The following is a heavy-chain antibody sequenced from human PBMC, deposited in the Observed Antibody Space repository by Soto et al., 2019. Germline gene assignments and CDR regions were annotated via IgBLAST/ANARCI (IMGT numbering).Heavy chain of an antibody. Sequence: SETLSLTCTVSGGSFSSDGYSWNWIRQPPGKGLEWIGYIHQTGNTYYNPSLKSRPIISIDRSKNQISLKLNSVTAADTAVYYCARADGYYFDYWGPGTLVTVSS. CDR2: IHQTGNT. CDR3: ARADGYYFDY. V-gene: IGHV4-30-2*01. CDR1: GGSFSSDGYS. D-gene: IGHD4-17*01. J-gene: IGHJ4*02.